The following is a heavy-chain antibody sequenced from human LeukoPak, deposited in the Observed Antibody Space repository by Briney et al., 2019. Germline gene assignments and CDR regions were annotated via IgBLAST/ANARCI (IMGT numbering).Heavy chain of an antibody. D-gene: IGHD6-13*01. CDR1: GYSISSGYF. V-gene: IGHV4-38-2*01. CDR2: IFTDGST. Sequence: PSKTLSLTCDVSGYSISSGYFWGWIRQPPGKGLEWIGRIFTDGSTAYNPSLQSRLTMSIDMSKNQFSLRLTSVTAADTAVYYCARRSPIIAAGDAYDIWGQGTLVTVSS. CDR3: ARRSPIIAAGDAYDI. J-gene: IGHJ3*02.